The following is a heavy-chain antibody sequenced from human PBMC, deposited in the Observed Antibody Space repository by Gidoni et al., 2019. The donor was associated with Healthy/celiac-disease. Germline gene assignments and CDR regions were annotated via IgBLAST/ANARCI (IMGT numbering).Heavy chain of an antibody. CDR3: ARDPSQQPGRPGWFDP. D-gene: IGHD6-13*01. J-gene: IGHJ5*02. CDR1: GFPLSRYA. Sequence: QVQLVESGGGVVPPGRSLRLSCAASGFPLSRYAMPWVRQAPGKGVEWVAVISYDGSNKYYADSVKGRFTISRDNSKNTLYLQMNSLRAEDTAVYYCARDPSQQPGRPGWFDPWGQGTLVTVSS. V-gene: IGHV3-30-3*01. CDR2: ISYDGSNK.